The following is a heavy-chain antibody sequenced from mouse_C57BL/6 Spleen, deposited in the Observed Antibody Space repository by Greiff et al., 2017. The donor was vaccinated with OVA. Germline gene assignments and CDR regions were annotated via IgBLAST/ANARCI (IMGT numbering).Heavy chain of an antibody. Sequence: VQLQQPGAELVKPGASVKMSCKASGYTFTSYWITWVKQRPGQGLEWIGDIYPGSGSTNYNEKFKSKATLTVDTSSSTAYMQLSSLTSEDSAVSYCARPRSSPWYFDVWGTGTTVTVSS. CDR1: GYTFTSYW. CDR3: ARPRSSPWYFDV. V-gene: IGHV1-55*01. D-gene: IGHD1-1*01. CDR2: IYPGSGST. J-gene: IGHJ1*03.